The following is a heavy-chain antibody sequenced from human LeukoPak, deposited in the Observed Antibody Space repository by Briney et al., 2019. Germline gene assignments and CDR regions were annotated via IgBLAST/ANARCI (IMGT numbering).Heavy chain of an antibody. V-gene: IGHV1-8*01. D-gene: IGHD3-10*01. J-gene: IGHJ4*02. CDR2: MNPNSGNT. CDR1: GYTFTSYD. Sequence: ASVKVSCKASGYTFTSYDINWVRQATGQGLEWMGWMNPNSGNTGYAQKFQGRVTMTRNTSISTAYMELSSLRSEDTAVYYCAREPPRSRSVRGMIGYWGQGTLVTVSS. CDR3: AREPPRSRSVRGMIGY.